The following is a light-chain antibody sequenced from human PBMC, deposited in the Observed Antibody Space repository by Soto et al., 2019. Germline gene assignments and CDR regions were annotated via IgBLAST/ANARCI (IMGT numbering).Light chain of an antibody. CDR3: QQGFTAPPWT. CDR2: GAS. J-gene: IGKJ1*01. Sequence: EIVLTQSPGTLSLSPGERATLSCRASQSVSSSYLAWYQQKPGQAPRLLIYGASSRATGIPDRFSGSGSGTDFTLTISRLEPEDFAVYYCQQGFTAPPWTFGQGTKVELK. V-gene: IGKV3-20*01. CDR1: QSVSSSY.